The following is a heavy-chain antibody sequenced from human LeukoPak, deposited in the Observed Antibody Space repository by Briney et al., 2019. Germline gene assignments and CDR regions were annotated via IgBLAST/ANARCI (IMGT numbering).Heavy chain of an antibody. CDR1: GSSFSSYE. J-gene: IGHJ4*02. CDR2: ISTGGSPI. D-gene: IGHD6-19*01. V-gene: IGHV3-48*03. Sequence: GGSLRLSCAASGSSFSSYEMNWVRQAPGKGLEWVSYISTGGSPIFYADSVKGRFTISRDNAKNSLFLQMDTLRVEDTAIYYCVRGKQWLISSFDHWGQGTMVTVSS. CDR3: VRGKQWLISSFDH.